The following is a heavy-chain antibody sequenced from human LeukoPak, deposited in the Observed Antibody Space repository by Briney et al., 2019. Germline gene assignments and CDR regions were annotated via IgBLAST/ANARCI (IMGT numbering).Heavy chain of an antibody. D-gene: IGHD3-10*01. V-gene: IGHV1-69*05. CDR1: GGTFSSYA. J-gene: IGHJ6*03. CDR3: AGTNYYGSGSYSPNYYYYYYMDV. Sequence: ASVKVSCKASGGTFSSYAISWVRQAPGQGLEWMGGIIPIFGTANYAQKFQGRVTITTDESTSTAYTELSSLRSEDTAVYYCAGTNYYGSGSYSPNYYYYYYMDVWGKGTTVTVSS. CDR2: IIPIFGTA.